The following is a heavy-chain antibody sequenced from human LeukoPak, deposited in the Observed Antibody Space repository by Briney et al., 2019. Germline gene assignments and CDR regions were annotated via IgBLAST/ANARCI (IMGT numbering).Heavy chain of an antibody. CDR1: GFTFSSYS. V-gene: IGHV3-21*01. CDR2: ISSSSSYM. D-gene: IGHD3-22*01. CDR3: ARDSKYYYDSSGGDAFDI. Sequence: GGSLRLSCAASGFTFSSYSMNWVRQAPGKGLEWVSSISSSSSYMYYADSVKGRFTISRDNAKNSLYLQMNSLRAEDTAVYYCARDSKYYYDSSGGDAFDIWGQGTMVTVSS. J-gene: IGHJ3*02.